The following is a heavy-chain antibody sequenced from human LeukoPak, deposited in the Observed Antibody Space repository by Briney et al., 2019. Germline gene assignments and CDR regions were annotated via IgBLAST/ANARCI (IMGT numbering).Heavy chain of an antibody. CDR1: GGSISSYY. J-gene: IGHJ4*02. D-gene: IGHD5-24*01. CDR2: IYYSGST. Sequence: ASGTLSLTCTVSGGSISSYYWSWIRQPPGKGLEWIGYIYYSGSTNYNPSLKSRVTISVDTSKNQFSLKLSSVTAADTAVYYCARDQFSYFDYWGQGTLVTVSS. V-gene: IGHV4-59*01. CDR3: ARDQFSYFDY.